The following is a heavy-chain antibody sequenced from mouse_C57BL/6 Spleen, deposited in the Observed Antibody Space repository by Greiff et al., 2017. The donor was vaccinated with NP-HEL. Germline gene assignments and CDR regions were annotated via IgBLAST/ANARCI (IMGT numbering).Heavy chain of an antibody. V-gene: IGHV2-5*01. CDR1: GFSLTSYG. CDR3: AKAPVVTTKDWYFDV. Sequence: QVQLQQSGPGLVQPSQSLSITCTVSGFSLTSYGVHWVRQSPGKGLEWLGVIWRGGSTDYNAAFMSRLSTTKDNSKSQVFFKMNSLQADDTAIYYCAKAPVVTTKDWYFDVWGTGTTVTVSS. D-gene: IGHD2-2*01. J-gene: IGHJ1*03. CDR2: IWRGGST.